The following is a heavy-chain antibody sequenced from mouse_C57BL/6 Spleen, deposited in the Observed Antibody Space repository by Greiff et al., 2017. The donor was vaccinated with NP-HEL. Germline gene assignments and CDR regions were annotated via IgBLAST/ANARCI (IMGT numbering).Heavy chain of an antibody. J-gene: IGHJ1*03. V-gene: IGHV2-5*01. CDR2: IWRGGST. Sequence: VQLQQSGPGLVQPSQSLSITCTVSGFSLTSYGVHWVRQSPGKGLEWLGVIWRGGSTDYNAAFMSRLSITKDNSKSQVFFKMNSLQADDTAIYYCAKTDYGSSYWYFDVWGTGTTVTVSS. CDR3: AKTDYGSSYWYFDV. CDR1: GFSLTSYG. D-gene: IGHD1-1*01.